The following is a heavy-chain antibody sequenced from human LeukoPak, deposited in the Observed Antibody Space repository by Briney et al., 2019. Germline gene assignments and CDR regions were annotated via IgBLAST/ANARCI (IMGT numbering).Heavy chain of an antibody. V-gene: IGHV4-4*02. CDR2: IHRSGSP. Sequence: GSLRLSCAASEFIFSSYWMSWVRQPPGKGLECIGEIHRSGSPNYNPSLQSRVTISIDRSRTQIALELSSVTAADTAVYYCAREILGGFNPGAYWGQGTLVSVSS. J-gene: IGHJ4*02. D-gene: IGHD1-14*01. CDR1: EFIFSSYW. CDR3: AREILGGFNPGAY.